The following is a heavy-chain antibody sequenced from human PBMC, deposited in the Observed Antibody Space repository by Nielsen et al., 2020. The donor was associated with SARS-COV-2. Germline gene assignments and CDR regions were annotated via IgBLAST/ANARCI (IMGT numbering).Heavy chain of an antibody. CDR2: INPNSGGT. J-gene: IGHJ4*02. V-gene: IGHV1-2*06. CDR1: GYTFTGYY. D-gene: IGHD3-22*01. CDR3: ARVIGHDSSGWNY. Sequence: ASVKVSCKASGYTFTGYYMHWVRQAPGQGLEWMGRINPNSGGTNYAQKLQGRVTMTTDTSTSTAYMELRSLRSDDTAVYYCARVIGHDSSGWNYWGQGTLVTVSS.